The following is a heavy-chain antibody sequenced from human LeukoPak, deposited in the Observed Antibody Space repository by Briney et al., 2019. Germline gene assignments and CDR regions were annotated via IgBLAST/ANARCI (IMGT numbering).Heavy chain of an antibody. CDR3: AKDWTTVVTPKGYYFDS. CDR1: GFSFNNYA. CDR2: ISTTGGST. Sequence: PGGSLRLSCAASGFSFNNYAMNWVRQAPGKGLEWVSAISTTGGSTYYADSVKGRFTISRDNSKNTLSLQMDSLRVEDKAVYYCAKDWTTVVTPKGYYFDSWGQGTLVTVSS. D-gene: IGHD4-23*01. V-gene: IGHV3-23*01. J-gene: IGHJ4*02.